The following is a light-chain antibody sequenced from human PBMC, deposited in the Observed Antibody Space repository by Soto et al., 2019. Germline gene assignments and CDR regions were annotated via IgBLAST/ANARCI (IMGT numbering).Light chain of an antibody. V-gene: IGLV1-40*01. Sequence: QSVLTQPPSVSGAPGERVTISCTGSSSDIGAGYRVRWYQQVPGTAPKLLIYDNTNRPSGVSVRFSGSKSGTSASLAITGLQSEDEADYYCQSFDSSLTAPILGVGTKLTVL. CDR3: QSFDSSLTAPI. J-gene: IGLJ2*01. CDR1: SSDIGAGYR. CDR2: DNT.